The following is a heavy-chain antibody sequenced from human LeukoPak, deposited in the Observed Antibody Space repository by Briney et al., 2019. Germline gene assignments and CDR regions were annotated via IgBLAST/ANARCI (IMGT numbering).Heavy chain of an antibody. CDR1: GGSISSYY. V-gene: IGHV4-59*01. J-gene: IGHJ5*02. D-gene: IGHD3-10*01. Sequence: TLSLTCTVSGGSISSYYWSWIRQPPGKGLEWIGYIYYSGSTNYKPSLKSRVTISVDTSKNQFSLKLSSVTAADTAVYYCARGGYYGSGNDFRFDPWGQGTLVTVSS. CDR3: ARGGYYGSGNDFRFDP. CDR2: IYYSGST.